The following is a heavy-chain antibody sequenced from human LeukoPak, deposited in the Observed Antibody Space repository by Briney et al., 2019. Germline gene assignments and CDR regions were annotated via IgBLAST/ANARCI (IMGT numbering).Heavy chain of an antibody. V-gene: IGHV4-59*02. CDR2: LSYTGKT. CDR3: SEGYFEPFDH. CDR1: GASVSSSH. J-gene: IGHJ4*02. D-gene: IGHD2/OR15-2a*01. Sequence: SETLSLTCLVSGASVSSSHWNWIRQFPGKGLEWIGCLSYTGKTDYNPSLTGRGTISLGTSKNQVSLKLRSVTAADTAVYYCSEGYFEPFDHWGQGILVTVSS.